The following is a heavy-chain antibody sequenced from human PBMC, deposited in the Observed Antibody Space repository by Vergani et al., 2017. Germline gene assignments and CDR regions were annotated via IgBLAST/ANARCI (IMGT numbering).Heavy chain of an antibody. CDR2: IIPILGIA. V-gene: IGHV1-69*02. CDR3: ATLVDYGDYVDY. D-gene: IGHD4-17*01. J-gene: IGHJ4*02. Sequence: QVQLVQSGAEVKTPGASVKVSCKASGGTFSSYTISWVRQAPGQGLEWMGRIIPILGIANFAQKFQGRVTITADKSTSTAYMELSSLRSEDTAVYYCATLVDYGDYVDYWGQGTLVTVSS. CDR1: GGTFSSYT.